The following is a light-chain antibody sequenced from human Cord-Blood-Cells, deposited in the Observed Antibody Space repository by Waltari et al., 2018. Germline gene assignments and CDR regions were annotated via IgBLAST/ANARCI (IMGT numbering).Light chain of an antibody. CDR2: AAS. Sequence: IQLTQSPSFLSASVGDRVTITCRASQGISSYFAWYQQKPGKAPKRLMYAASTLQSGIPSRFSGRGSGTEFTLTISSLQPEDFATYYCQQLNSYPLTFGGGTKVEIK. CDR3: QQLNSYPLT. J-gene: IGKJ4*01. V-gene: IGKV1-9*01. CDR1: QGISSY.